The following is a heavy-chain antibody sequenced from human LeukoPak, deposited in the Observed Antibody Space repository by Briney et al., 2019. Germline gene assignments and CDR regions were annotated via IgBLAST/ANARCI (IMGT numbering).Heavy chain of an antibody. V-gene: IGHV4-39*07. CDR2: IYSIGST. J-gene: IGHJ4*02. Sequence: SETLSLTCTVSGGSISSDNFYWGWIRQPPGKGLEWIGSIYSIGSTYYNPSLKSRVTISVDTSKNQFSLKLSSVTAADTAVYYCARMRGYSGYDNGAYYFDHWGQGTLVTVSS. CDR3: ARMRGYSGYDNGAYYFDH. D-gene: IGHD5-12*01. CDR1: GGSISSDNFY.